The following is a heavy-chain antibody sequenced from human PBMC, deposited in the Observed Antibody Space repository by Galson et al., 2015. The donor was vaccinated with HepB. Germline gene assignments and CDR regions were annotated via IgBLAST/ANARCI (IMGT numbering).Heavy chain of an antibody. V-gene: IGHV3-7*03. CDR2: IKEDGTET. CDR1: GFTFTSYY. CDR3: AKGIHGYHYYGMDV. Sequence: SLRLSCAASGFTFTSYYIKWVRRAPGKGLEWVANIKEDGTETYFVDSVKGRFTISRDNAKKSVYLQMDSLRAEDTAVYYCAKGIHGYHYYGMDVWGQGTTVTVSS. J-gene: IGHJ6*02. D-gene: IGHD5-18*01.